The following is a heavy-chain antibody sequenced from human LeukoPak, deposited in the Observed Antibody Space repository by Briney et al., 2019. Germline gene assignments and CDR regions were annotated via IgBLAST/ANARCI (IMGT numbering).Heavy chain of an antibody. CDR3: AREVGATAFDP. V-gene: IGHV1-2*02. Sequence: GASVKVSCKASGYTFTGYYMHWVRQAPGQGLEWMGWINPNSGGTNYAQKLQGRVTMTTDTSTSTAYMEPRSLRSDDTAVYYCAREVGATAFDPWGQGTLVTVSS. J-gene: IGHJ5*02. CDR1: GYTFTGYY. CDR2: INPNSGGT. D-gene: IGHD1-26*01.